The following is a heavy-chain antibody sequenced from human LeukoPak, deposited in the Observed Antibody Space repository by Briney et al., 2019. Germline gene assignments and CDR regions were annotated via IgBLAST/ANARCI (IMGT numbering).Heavy chain of an antibody. D-gene: IGHD3-9*01. CDR3: ARGHYDILTASYKWTPDY. V-gene: IGHV3-21*06. CDR2: ITSGGTYT. J-gene: IGHJ4*02. CDR1: GFTFSTYN. Sequence: GGSLRLSCAASGFTFSTYNMNWVRQAPGKGLEWVSSITSGGTYTYYADSVKGRFTTSRDNAKNSLSLQLSSLRAEDTAVHYCARGHYDILTASYKWTPDYWGQGILVTVSS.